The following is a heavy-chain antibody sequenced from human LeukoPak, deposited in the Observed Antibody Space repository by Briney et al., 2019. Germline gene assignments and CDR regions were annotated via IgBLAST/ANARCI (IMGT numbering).Heavy chain of an antibody. CDR1: GFTFSTYW. CDR3: ARDESGDSYGLY. Sequence: GGSLRLSCAASGFTFSTYWMTWVRQAPGKGLEWVANIKQDGSEKYYVDSVKGRFTISRDNAKNSLYLQLNSLRAEDTAVYYCARDESGDSYGLYWGQGTLVTVSS. CDR2: IKQDGSEK. V-gene: IGHV3-7*05. J-gene: IGHJ4*02. D-gene: IGHD5-18*01.